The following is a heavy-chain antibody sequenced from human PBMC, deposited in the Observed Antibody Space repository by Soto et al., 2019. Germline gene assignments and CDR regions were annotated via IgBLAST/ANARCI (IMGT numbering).Heavy chain of an antibody. CDR1: GGSISSYY. V-gene: IGHV4-59*01. CDR3: ARTDAAAAPDNWFDP. J-gene: IGHJ5*02. D-gene: IGHD6-13*01. CDR2: IYYSGST. Sequence: SETLSLTCTVSGGSISSYYWSWIRPPPGKGLEWTGYIYYSGSTNYNPSLKSRVTISVDTSKNQFSLKLSSVTAADTAVYYCARTDAAAAPDNWFDPWGQGTLVTVS.